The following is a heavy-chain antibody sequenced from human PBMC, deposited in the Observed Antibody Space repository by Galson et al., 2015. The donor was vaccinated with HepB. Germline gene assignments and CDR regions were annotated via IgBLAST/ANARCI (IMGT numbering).Heavy chain of an antibody. D-gene: IGHD2-21*01. Sequence: SVKVSCKASGYTFTDYHIHWLRQAPGQGLEWMGWIRPGTGDTIFAQNFQDRVTMTKDTSISTVYMDLRRLRSDDTAVYYCARDVAKYTRSRKDTNWFDPWGQGTLVIVSS. CDR2: IRPGTGDT. CDR3: ARDVAKYTRSRKDTNWFDP. J-gene: IGHJ5*02. V-gene: IGHV1-2*02. CDR1: GYTFTDYH.